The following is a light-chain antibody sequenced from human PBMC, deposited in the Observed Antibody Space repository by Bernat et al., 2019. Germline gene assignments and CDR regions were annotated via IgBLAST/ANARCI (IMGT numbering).Light chain of an antibody. V-gene: IGLV2-18*02. CDR3: SSYTSISTLV. J-gene: IGLJ2*01. CDR1: SSDVGSYNR. Sequence: QSALTQPPSVSGSPGQSVTISCTGTSSDVGSYNRVSWYQQSPGTAPKFMIYELTNRPSGVPDRFSGSKSGNTASLTISGLQAEDEADYYCSSYTSISTLVFGGGTKLTVL. CDR2: ELT.